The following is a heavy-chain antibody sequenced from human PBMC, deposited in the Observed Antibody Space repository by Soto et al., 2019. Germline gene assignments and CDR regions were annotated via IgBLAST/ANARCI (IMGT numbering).Heavy chain of an antibody. J-gene: IGHJ4*02. CDR2: IIPILGIA. CDR1: GGTFSSYT. D-gene: IGHD3-9*01. CDR3: AREAYDFLTDYYLPFDY. V-gene: IGHV1-69*08. Sequence: QVQLVQSGAEVKKPGSSVKVSCKASGGTFSSYTISWVRQAPGQGREWMGRIIPILGIANYAQKFQGRVTIAADKSTSKVYMEVSSLRSENTAVYYCAREAYDFLTDYYLPFDYWGQGTLVTVSS.